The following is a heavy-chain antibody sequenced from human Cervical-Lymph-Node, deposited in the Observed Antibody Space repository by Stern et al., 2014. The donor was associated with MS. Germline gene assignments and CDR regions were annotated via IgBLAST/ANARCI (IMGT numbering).Heavy chain of an antibody. CDR1: GFTFDDYA. Sequence: QLVESGGGLVQPGRSLRLSCAASGFTFDDYAMHWVRQAPGKGLEWVSGISWNSGSIGYADSVKGRFTISRDNAKNSLYLQMNSLRAEDTALYYCAKDLGWSGSYWGQGTLVTVSS. V-gene: IGHV3-9*01. D-gene: IGHD3-10*01. J-gene: IGHJ4*02. CDR3: AKDLGWSGSY. CDR2: ISWNSGSI.